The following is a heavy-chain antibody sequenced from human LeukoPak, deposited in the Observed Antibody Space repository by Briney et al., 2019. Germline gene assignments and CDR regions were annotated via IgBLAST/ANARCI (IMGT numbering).Heavy chain of an antibody. CDR2: IIPMFGTA. D-gene: IGHD2-2*01. CDR1: GGTFASYA. Sequence: SVKVSCKVSGGTFASYAISWVRQAPGQGLEWMGRIIPMFGTANYAQKFQGRVTVTADESTSTAYMELSSLRSEDTAVYYCATAPAPEIYYYYGMDVWGQGTTVTVSS. V-gene: IGHV1-69*13. J-gene: IGHJ6*02. CDR3: ATAPAPEIYYYYGMDV.